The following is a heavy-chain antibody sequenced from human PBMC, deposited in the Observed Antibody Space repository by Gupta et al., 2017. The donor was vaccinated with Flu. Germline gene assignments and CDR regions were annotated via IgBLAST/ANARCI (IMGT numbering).Heavy chain of an antibody. D-gene: IGHD2-2*01. CDR1: GYTFTGYY. Sequence: QVQLVQSGAEVKKPGASVKVSCKASGYTFTGYYMHWVRQAPGQGLEWMGWINPNSGGTNYAQKVQGRVTMTRDTSISTAYMELSRLRSDDTAXYXCARYRXVVVPAAMGWFDPWCQGTLVTVSS. J-gene: IGHJ5*02. V-gene: IGHV1-2*02. CDR2: INPNSGGT. CDR3: ARYRXVVVPAAMGWFDP.